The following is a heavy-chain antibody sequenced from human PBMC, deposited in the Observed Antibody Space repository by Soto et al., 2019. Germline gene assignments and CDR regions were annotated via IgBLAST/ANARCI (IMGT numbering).Heavy chain of an antibody. D-gene: IGHD2-2*01. CDR1: GYTFTSYG. J-gene: IGHJ6*03. V-gene: IGHV1-18*01. CDR3: VVGPAAMLDYYYYMDV. Sequence: ASVKVSCKASGYTFTSYGISWVRQAPGQGLEWMGWISAYNGNTNYAQKLQGKVTMTTDTSTSTAYMELRSLRSDDTAVYYCVVGPAAMLDYYYYMDVWGKGTTVTVSS. CDR2: ISAYNGNT.